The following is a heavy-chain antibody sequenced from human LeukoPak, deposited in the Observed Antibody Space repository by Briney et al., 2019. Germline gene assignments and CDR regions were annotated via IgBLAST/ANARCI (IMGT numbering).Heavy chain of an antibody. V-gene: IGHV1-2*02. J-gene: IGHJ4*02. Sequence: ASVKVSCKASGYTFTGYYMHWVRQAPGQGLEWMGWINPNSGGTNYAQKFQGRVTMTRDTSISTAYMELSRLRSDDTAVYYCARDRYDFWSGYYRFFDYWGQGTLVTVSS. CDR3: ARDRYDFWSGYYRFFDY. CDR2: INPNSGGT. D-gene: IGHD3-3*01. CDR1: GYTFTGYY.